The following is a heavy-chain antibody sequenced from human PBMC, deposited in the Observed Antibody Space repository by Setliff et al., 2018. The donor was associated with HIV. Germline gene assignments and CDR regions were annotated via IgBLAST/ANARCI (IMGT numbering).Heavy chain of an antibody. CDR1: GGSISSGSYY. CDR2: IYTSGST. CDR3: ATWRVYYYYMDV. Sequence: PSETLSLTCTVSGGSISSGSYYWSWIRQPAGKGLEWIGHIYTSGSTNYNPSLKSRVTISVDTSKNQFSLKLSSVIAADTAVYYCATWRVYYYYMDVWGKGTTVTVSS. D-gene: IGHD3-3*01. J-gene: IGHJ6*03. V-gene: IGHV4-61*09.